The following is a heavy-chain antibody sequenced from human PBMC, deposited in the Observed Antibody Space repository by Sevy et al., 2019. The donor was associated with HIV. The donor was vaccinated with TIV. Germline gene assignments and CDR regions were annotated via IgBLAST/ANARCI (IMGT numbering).Heavy chain of an antibody. Sequence: GGSLRLSCAASGFTFSSYSMNWVRQAPGKGLEWVSSISSSSSYIYYADSVNGRFTISRDNAKNSLYLQMNSLGAEDTAVYYCARDNLRVVGNYYYYYGMDVWGQGTTVTVSS. CDR3: ARDNLRVVGNYYYYYGMDV. CDR1: GFTFSSYS. J-gene: IGHJ6*02. V-gene: IGHV3-21*01. CDR2: ISSSSSYI. D-gene: IGHD3-10*01.